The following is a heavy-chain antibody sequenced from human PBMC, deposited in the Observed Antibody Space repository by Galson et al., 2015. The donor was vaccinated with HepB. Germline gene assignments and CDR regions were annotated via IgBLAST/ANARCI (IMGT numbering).Heavy chain of an antibody. Sequence: SVKVSCKVSGYTLTELSMHWVRQAPGKGLEWMGGFDPEDGETIYAQKFQGRVTMTEDTSTDTAYMELSSLRSEDTAVYYCATEKIVTGTTLPAFDIWGQGTMVTVSS. CDR2: FDPEDGET. CDR1: GYTLTELS. J-gene: IGHJ3*02. V-gene: IGHV1-24*01. CDR3: ATEKIVTGTTLPAFDI. D-gene: IGHD1-20*01.